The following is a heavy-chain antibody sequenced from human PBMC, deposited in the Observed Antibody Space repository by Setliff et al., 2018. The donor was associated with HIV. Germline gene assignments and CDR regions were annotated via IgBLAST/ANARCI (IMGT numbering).Heavy chain of an antibody. CDR3: ARGISFTRRYDAFDI. CDR2: IWPDDSDT. Sequence: GESLKISCKASGHSFTNHWVGWVRQMPANGLEWMGLIWPDDSDTIYSPSFQGQVTMSADKSISTAYLQWTSLKASDTAMYFCARGISFTRRYDAFDIWGQGTMVTV. V-gene: IGHV5-51*01. CDR1: GHSFTNHW. D-gene: IGHD3-9*01. J-gene: IGHJ3*02.